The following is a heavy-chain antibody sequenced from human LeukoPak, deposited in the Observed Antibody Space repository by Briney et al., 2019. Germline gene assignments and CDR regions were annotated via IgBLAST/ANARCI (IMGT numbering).Heavy chain of an antibody. CDR2: ISSSGSTI. CDR1: GFTFSSYE. Sequence: GGSLRLSCAASGFTFSSYEMNWVRQAPGKGLEWVSYISSSGSTIYYADPVKGRFTISRDNAKNSLYLQMNSLRAEDTAVYYCASHGGHDYFDYWGQGTLVTVSS. D-gene: IGHD5-12*01. J-gene: IGHJ4*02. CDR3: ASHGGHDYFDY. V-gene: IGHV3-48*03.